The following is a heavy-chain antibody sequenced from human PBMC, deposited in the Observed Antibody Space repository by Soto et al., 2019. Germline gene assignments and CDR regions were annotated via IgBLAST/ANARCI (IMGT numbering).Heavy chain of an antibody. Sequence: SQALPLTCVISGDSVSSNSAAWNWIRQSPSRGLEWLGRTYYRSKWYNDYAVSVKSRITINPDTSKNQNSLQLNSVTPEDTAVYNCAIESGSSKRYYYYYGMDVGARET. CDR3: AIESGSSKRYYYYYGMDV. CDR2: TYYRSKWYN. CDR1: GDSVSSNSAA. J-gene: IGHJ6*02. V-gene: IGHV6-1*01. D-gene: IGHD2-15*01.